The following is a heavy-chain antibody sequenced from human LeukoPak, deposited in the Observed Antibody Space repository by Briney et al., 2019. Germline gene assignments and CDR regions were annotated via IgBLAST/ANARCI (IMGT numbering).Heavy chain of an antibody. D-gene: IGHD3-22*01. CDR3: AICNYDTSAYYSPFDY. Sequence: GESLKISCKGSGYSFTTYWICWVRQMPGKLLEWTWIIYPGDSDTRYSPSFQGQVTISADKSISTAYLQWSSLKASDTAMYYCAICNYDTSAYYSPFDYWGQGTLVTVSS. CDR1: GYSFTTYW. J-gene: IGHJ4*02. V-gene: IGHV5-51*01. CDR2: IYPGDSDT.